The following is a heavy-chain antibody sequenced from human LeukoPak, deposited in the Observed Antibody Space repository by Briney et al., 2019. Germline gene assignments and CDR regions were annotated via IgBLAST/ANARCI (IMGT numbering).Heavy chain of an antibody. D-gene: IGHD2-2*01. J-gene: IGHJ4*02. CDR3: AKDREGVPAAIGYYFDY. V-gene: IGHV3-23*01. CDR2: ISGSGGST. Sequence: DPGGSLRLSCAASGFTFSSYEMNWVRQAPGKGLEWVSAISGSGGSTYYADSVKGRFTISRDNSKNTLYLQMNSLRAEDTAVYYCAKDREGVPAAIGYYFDYWGQGTLVTVSS. CDR1: GFTFSSYE.